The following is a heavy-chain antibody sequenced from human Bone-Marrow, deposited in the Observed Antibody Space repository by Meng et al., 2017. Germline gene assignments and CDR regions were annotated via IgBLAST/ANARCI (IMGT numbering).Heavy chain of an antibody. CDR1: GFTFSSYG. D-gene: IGHD3-10*01. Sequence: GGSLRLSCAASGFTFSSYGMHWVRQAPGKGLEWVAVIWYDGSNKYYADSVKGRFTISRDNSKNTLYLQMNSLRAEDTAVYYCARGVLGSGNLLEYYQYWGQGTLVTVSS. CDR3: ARGVLGSGNLLEYYQY. V-gene: IGHV3-33*01. CDR2: IWYDGSNK. J-gene: IGHJ1*01.